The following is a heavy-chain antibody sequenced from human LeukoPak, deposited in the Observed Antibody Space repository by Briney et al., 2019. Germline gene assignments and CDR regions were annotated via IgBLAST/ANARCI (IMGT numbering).Heavy chain of an antibody. J-gene: IGHJ4*02. CDR3: ARLVGYYSRGSCYHFDY. D-gene: IGHD2-15*01. CDR2: IYYSGTT. V-gene: IGHV4-30-4*01. Sequence: PSETLSLTCTVSSGSISSGDDYWSWIRQPPGKGLEWIGYIYYSGTTYYNPSLKSRASISVDTSKNQFSLKLSSVTAADTALYFCARLVGYYSRGSCYHFDYWGQGSLVTVSS. CDR1: SGSISSGDDY.